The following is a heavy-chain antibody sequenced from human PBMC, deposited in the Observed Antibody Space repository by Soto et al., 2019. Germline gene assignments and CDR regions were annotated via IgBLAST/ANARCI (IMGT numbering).Heavy chain of an antibody. J-gene: IGHJ5*02. Sequence: EVQLVESGGGLVQPGGSLKLSCAASGFTFSGSAMHWVRQASGKGLEWVGRIRSKANSYATAYAASVKGRFTISRDDSKNTAYLQMNSLKTEDTAVYYCTSLSGTDSHPWGQGTLVTVSS. CDR3: TSLSGTDSHP. V-gene: IGHV3-73*01. D-gene: IGHD2-15*01. CDR1: GFTFSGSA. CDR2: IRSKANSYAT.